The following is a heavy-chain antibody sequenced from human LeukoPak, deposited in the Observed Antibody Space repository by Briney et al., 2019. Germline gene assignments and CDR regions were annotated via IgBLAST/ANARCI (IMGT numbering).Heavy chain of an antibody. Sequence: GESLKISCKGSGYSFTSYWIAWVRQMPGKGLEWMGIIYPGDSDTRYNPSFQGQVTISAGNSISTAYVQWSSLKASDTAMYYCARYWDSGTYCDYWGQGTQVTVSS. CDR2: IYPGDSDT. CDR1: GYSFTSYW. D-gene: IGHD1-26*01. CDR3: ARYWDSGTYCDY. J-gene: IGHJ4*02. V-gene: IGHV5-51*01.